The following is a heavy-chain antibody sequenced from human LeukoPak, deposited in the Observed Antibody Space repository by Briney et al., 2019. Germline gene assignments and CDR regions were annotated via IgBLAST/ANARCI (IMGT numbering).Heavy chain of an antibody. V-gene: IGHV4-59*01. J-gene: IGHJ5*02. D-gene: IGHD3-10*01. CDR2: IYYSGST. CDR3: ARGGLLWFGELFAARGWFDP. Sequence: PSETLSLTCTVSGGSLSSYYWSWIRQPPGKGLEWIGYIYYSGSTNYNPSLTSRVTISVDTSKNQFSLKLSSVTAADTAVYYCARGGLLWFGELFAARGWFDPWGQGTLVTVSS. CDR1: GGSLSSYY.